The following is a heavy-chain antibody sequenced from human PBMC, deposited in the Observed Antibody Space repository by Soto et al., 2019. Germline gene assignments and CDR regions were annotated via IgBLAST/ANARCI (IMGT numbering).Heavy chain of an antibody. J-gene: IGHJ4*02. V-gene: IGHV3-11*05. CDR1: GFTFSDYY. Sequence: QVQLVESRGGLVKPGRSLRLSCAASGFTFSDYYMSWIRQAPGKGLEWVSYISSSSSYTNYADSVKGRFTISRDNAKNTLYMQMNSLRAEDTAVYYCAREAGGSYYVDYWGQGTLVTVSS. CDR2: ISSSSSYT. CDR3: AREAGGSYYVDY. D-gene: IGHD1-26*01.